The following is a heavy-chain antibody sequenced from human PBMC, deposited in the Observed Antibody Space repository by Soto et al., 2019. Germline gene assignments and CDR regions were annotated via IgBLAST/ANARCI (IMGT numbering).Heavy chain of an antibody. CDR3: ATNDTSCYCFET. CDR1: NFTFHYAW. Sequence: GGSLTLTCAASNFTFHYAWMSWVGQAPGKGLEWVGGIKATADGGTTDYAASVKGKFVISRDHSTDMLYLQMNSLKREDKARYYCATNDTSCYCFETWGHGTLFTVSS. CDR2: IKATADGGTT. J-gene: IGHJ5*01. V-gene: IGHV3-15*01. D-gene: IGHD3-22*01.